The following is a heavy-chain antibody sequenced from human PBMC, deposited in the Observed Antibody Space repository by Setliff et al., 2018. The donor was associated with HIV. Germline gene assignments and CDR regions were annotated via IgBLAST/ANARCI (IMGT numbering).Heavy chain of an antibody. Sequence: SETLSLTCSVSGVSTSSSTYYWGWIRQPPGKGLEWIGYIFYTGSTYYNPSLKSRVTISVDTSKNHFSLRLSHVTAADTAVYYCARQGAATGHSFDYWGQGALVTVS. CDR3: ARQGAATGHSFDY. CDR2: IFYTGST. D-gene: IGHD6-25*01. V-gene: IGHV4-39*01. J-gene: IGHJ4*02. CDR1: GVSTSSSTYY.